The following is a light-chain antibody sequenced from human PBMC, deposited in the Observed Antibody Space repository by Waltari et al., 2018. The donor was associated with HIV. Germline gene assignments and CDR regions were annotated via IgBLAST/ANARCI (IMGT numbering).Light chain of an antibody. CDR2: EVS. CDR1: SSDVGSYNL. CDR3: CSYAGSSTCV. V-gene: IGLV2-23*02. J-gene: IGLJ1*01. Sequence: QSALTQPASVSGSPGQSITISCTGTSSDVGSYNLVSWYQQHPGKAPKLMIYEVSKRPSGVSYRFSGSKSGNTASLTVSGLQAEDEADYYCCSYAGSSTCVFGTGTKVTVL.